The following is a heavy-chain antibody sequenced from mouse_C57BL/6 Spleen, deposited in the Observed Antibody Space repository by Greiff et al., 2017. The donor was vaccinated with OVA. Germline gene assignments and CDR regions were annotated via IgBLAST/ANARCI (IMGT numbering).Heavy chain of an antibody. D-gene: IGHD1-1*01. CDR2: IDPEDGDT. CDR3: TSFILRRDYFDD. Sequence: EVQLQQSGAELVRPGASVKLSCTASGFNIKDYYMHWVKQRPEQGLEWIGRIDPEDGDTEYAPKFQGKATMTADTSSNTAYLQLSSLTSEDTAVYYCTSFILRRDYFDDWGQGTTLTVSS. V-gene: IGHV14-1*01. J-gene: IGHJ2*01. CDR1: GFNIKDYY.